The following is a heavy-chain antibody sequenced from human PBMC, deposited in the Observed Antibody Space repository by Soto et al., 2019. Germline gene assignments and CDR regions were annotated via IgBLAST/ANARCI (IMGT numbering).Heavy chain of an antibody. CDR3: ARGVYYDSRGYYFFF. V-gene: IGHV1-69*13. CDR2: IVPMFGTA. CDR1: GGTFSRYA. Sequence: SVKVSCKASGGTFSRYALSWVRQAPGQGPEWMGGIVPMFGTANYAQKFQGRVTITADESTSTAYMQLSSLRSEDTAVYYCARGVYYDSRGYYFFFWGQVPLGTFSS. D-gene: IGHD3-22*01. J-gene: IGHJ4*02.